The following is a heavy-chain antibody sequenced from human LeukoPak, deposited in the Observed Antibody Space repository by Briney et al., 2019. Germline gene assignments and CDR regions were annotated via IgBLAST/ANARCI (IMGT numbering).Heavy chain of an antibody. CDR2: ISWNSGSI. CDR3: AKSNDYGDLDGFDI. CDR1: GFTFSNYW. J-gene: IGHJ3*02. D-gene: IGHD4-17*01. V-gene: IGHV3-9*01. Sequence: QPGGSLRLSCAASGFTFSNYWMSWVRQAPGKGLEWVSGISWNSGSIDYVDSVKGRFTISRDNAKNSLFLQMNSLRAEDTALYYCAKSNDYGDLDGFDIWGRGTMVTVS.